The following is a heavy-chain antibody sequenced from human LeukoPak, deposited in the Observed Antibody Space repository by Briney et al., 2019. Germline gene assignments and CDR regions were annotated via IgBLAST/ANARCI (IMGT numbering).Heavy chain of an antibody. CDR1: GFTFSDYW. J-gene: IGHJ4*02. CDR3: ARDRLDF. V-gene: IGHV3-7*01. CDR2: IKQEGSEK. Sequence: PGGSLRLSCAASGFTFSDYWMSWVRQAPGKGLEWVANIKQEGSEKYYVDSVKGRFTISRDNAKNSLYLQMNSLRAEDTAVYYCARDRLDFWGQGTLVTVS.